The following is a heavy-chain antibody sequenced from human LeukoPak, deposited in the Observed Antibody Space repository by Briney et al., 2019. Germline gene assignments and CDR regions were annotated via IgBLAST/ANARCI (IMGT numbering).Heavy chain of an antibody. D-gene: IGHD2-15*01. V-gene: IGHV3-11*06. Sequence: GGSLRLSCAASGFTFSDYYMSWIRQAPGKGLEWVSYISSSSSYTNCADSVKGRFTISRDNAKNSLYLQMNSLRAEDTAVYYCARFSDLLPDYWGQGTLVTVSS. CDR2: ISSSSSYT. CDR1: GFTFSDYY. J-gene: IGHJ4*02. CDR3: ARFSDLLPDY.